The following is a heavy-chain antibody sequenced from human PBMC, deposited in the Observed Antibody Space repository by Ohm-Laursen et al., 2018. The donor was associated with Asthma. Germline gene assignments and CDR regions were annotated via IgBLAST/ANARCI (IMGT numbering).Heavy chain of an antibody. J-gene: IGHJ4*02. V-gene: IGHV4-31*03. CDR3: ARSHLSQQLGY. D-gene: IGHD6-13*01. CDR1: GGSISSGGYY. Sequence: TLSLTCSVSGGSISSGGYYWSWIRQHPGKGLEWIGYIYYSGSTYYNPSLKSRVTISVDTSKNQFSLKLSSVTAADTAVYYCARSHLSQQLGYWGQGTLVTVSS. CDR2: IYYSGST.